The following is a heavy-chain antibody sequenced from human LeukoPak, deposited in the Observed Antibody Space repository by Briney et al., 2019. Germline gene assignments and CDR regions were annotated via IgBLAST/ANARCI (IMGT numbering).Heavy chain of an antibody. CDR1: GGSISSGAYY. D-gene: IGHD6-13*01. V-gene: IGHV4-31*03. CDR2: IYYSGST. J-gene: IGHJ6*02. Sequence: SETLSLTCTVSGGSISSGAYYWSWIRQHPGKGLEWIGYIYYSGSTYYNPSLKSRVTISVDTSKNQFSLKLSSVTAADTAVYYCARLSGYSSSWYYYGMDVWGQGTTVTVSS. CDR3: ARLSGYSSSWYYYGMDV.